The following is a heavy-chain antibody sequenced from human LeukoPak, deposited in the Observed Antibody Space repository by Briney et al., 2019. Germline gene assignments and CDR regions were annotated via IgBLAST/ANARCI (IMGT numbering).Heavy chain of an antibody. V-gene: IGHV1-69*06. CDR3: AKDPLSALRNSGLNY. D-gene: IGHD1-26*01. Sequence: GASVKVSCKASGGTFSSYAISWVRQAPGQGLEWMGGIIPIFGTANYAQKFQGRVTITADKSTSTAYLELSSLRSEDTAVYYCAKDPLSALRNSGLNYWGQGTLVTVSS. CDR2: IIPIFGTA. CDR1: GGTFSSYA. J-gene: IGHJ4*02.